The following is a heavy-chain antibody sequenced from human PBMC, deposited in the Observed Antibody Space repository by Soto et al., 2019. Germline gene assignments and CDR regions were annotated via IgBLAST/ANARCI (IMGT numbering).Heavy chain of an antibody. J-gene: IGHJ4*02. CDR2: ISGSGGST. CDR1: GFTFSSYA. V-gene: IGHV3-23*01. Sequence: PGGSLRLSCAASGFTFSSYAMSWVRQAPGKGLEWVSAISGSGGSTYYADSAKGRFTISRDNSKNTLYLQMNSLRAEDTAVYYCAKAGNGIAAREGPYFDYWGQGTLVTVSS. D-gene: IGHD6-6*01. CDR3: AKAGNGIAAREGPYFDY.